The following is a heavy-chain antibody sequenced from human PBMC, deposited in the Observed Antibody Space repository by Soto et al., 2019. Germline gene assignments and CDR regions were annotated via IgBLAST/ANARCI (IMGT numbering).Heavy chain of an antibody. V-gene: IGHV3-9*01. CDR1: GFTFDDYA. Sequence: EVQLVESGGGLVQPGRSLRLSCAASGFTFDDYAMHWVRQVPGKGLEWVSGISWNGGVVGYVDSVKGRFTSSRDNAKNSLYLQMNSLRAEDTALYYCAKLDDYYDSRGPGYWCKGTLVTVSS. CDR2: ISWNGGVV. D-gene: IGHD3-22*01. CDR3: AKLDDYYDSRGPGY. J-gene: IGHJ4*02.